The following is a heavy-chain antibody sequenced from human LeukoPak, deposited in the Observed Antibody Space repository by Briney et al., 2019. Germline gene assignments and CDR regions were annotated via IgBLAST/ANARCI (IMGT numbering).Heavy chain of an antibody. J-gene: IGHJ4*02. CDR1: GGSISSYY. CDR3: ARAAFRCSSTSCYFDY. D-gene: IGHD2-2*01. V-gene: IGHV4-4*09. CDR2: IYTSGST. Sequence: SETLSLNCTVSGGSISSYYWSWIRQPPGKGLEWIGYIYTSGSTNYNPSLKSRVTISVDTSKNQFSLKLSSVTAADTAVYYCARAAFRCSSTSCYFDYWGQGTLVTVSS.